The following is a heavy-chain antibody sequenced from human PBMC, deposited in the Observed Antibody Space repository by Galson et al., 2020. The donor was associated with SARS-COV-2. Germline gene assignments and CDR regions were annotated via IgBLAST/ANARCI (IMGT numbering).Heavy chain of an antibody. CDR3: LSYSSTRDNY. CDR1: GFIFSDYA. CDR2: MSSTGGTS. J-gene: IGHJ4*02. V-gene: IGHV3-64D*09. Sequence: GGSLRLSCSASGFIFSDYAMHWVRQAPGKGLQYVSAMSSTGGTSFYADSVNGRFTMSRDNSKNTFYLQMTVLRVEDSAFYYCLSYSSTRDNYWGQGTLGTVSS. D-gene: IGHD6-19*01.